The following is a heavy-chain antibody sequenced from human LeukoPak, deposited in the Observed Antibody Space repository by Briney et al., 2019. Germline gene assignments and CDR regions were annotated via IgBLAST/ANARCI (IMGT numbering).Heavy chain of an antibody. D-gene: IGHD6-19*01. CDR3: AKDLGSSGWYIDY. CDR1: GFTFSSYW. V-gene: IGHV3-7*03. J-gene: IGHJ4*02. CDR2: IKQDGSEK. Sequence: GGSLRLSCAASGFTFSSYWMSWVRQAPWKGLEWVANIKQDGSEKYYVDSVKGRFTISRDNAKNSLYLQMNSLRAEDTAVYYCAKDLGSSGWYIDYWGQGTLVTVSS.